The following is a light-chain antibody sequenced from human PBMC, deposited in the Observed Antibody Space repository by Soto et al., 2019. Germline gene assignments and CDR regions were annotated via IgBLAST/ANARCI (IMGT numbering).Light chain of an antibody. Sequence: EIVLTQSPATLSLSPGERATLSCRASQSVSSYVAWYQQKPGQAPSLLIYDASNRATGIPARFSGSGSGTDFTLTISSLEPEDFAVYYCQQRSNWPPYTFGQGTKLEIK. CDR3: QQRSNWPPYT. CDR2: DAS. V-gene: IGKV3-11*01. CDR1: QSVSSY. J-gene: IGKJ2*01.